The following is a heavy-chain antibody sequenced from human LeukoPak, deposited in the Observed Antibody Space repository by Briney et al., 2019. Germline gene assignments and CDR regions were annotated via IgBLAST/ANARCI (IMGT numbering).Heavy chain of an antibody. CDR1: GFTFRDYY. V-gene: IGHV3-11*01. Sequence: GGSLRLSCAASGFTFRDYYMTWIRQAPGKGLEWISYISRSGDTLYYADSVEGRFTVSRDNAKNSLYLQMNSLRAEDTAVYYCARDGPVYCGGDCYRDYWGQGTLVTVSS. J-gene: IGHJ4*02. D-gene: IGHD2-21*02. CDR3: ARDGPVYCGGDCYRDY. CDR2: ISRSGDTL.